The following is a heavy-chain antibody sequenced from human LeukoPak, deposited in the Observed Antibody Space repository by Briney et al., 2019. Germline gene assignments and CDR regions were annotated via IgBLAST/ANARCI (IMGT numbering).Heavy chain of an antibody. Sequence: SETLSLTCTVSGGSISSSSYYWGWIRQPPGKGLEWIGSIYYSGSTYYNPSLKSRVTISVDTSKNQFSLKLSSVTAADTAVYYCARVSPSGGYSYGYWGQGTLVTVSS. V-gene: IGHV4-39*07. J-gene: IGHJ4*02. CDR2: IYYSGST. CDR3: ARVSPSGGYSYGY. D-gene: IGHD5-18*01. CDR1: GGSISSSSYY.